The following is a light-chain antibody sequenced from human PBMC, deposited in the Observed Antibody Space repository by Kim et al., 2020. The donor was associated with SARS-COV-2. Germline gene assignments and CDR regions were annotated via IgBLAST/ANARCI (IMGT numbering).Light chain of an antibody. V-gene: IGLV3-19*01. CDR2: GRN. CDR1: SLRRYY. J-gene: IGLJ2*01. CDR3: KSRVSSENVL. Sequence: SSELTQDPAVSVAVGQTVKITCQGDSLRRYYATWYQQKPGQAPVLVIYGRNNRPSGIPDRFSGSTSGNTASLIITGAQAEDEADYYCKSRVSSENVLFGGGTKLTVL.